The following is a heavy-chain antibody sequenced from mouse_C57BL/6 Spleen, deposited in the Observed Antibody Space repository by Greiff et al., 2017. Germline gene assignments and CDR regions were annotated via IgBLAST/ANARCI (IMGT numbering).Heavy chain of an antibody. CDR1: GFTFSDYG. CDR3: ARPNYGSGGYFDV. V-gene: IGHV5-17*01. J-gene: IGHJ1*03. CDR2: ISSGSSTI. Sequence: DVKLVESGGGLVKPGGSLKLSCAASGFTFSDYGMHWVRQAPEKGLEWVAYISSGSSTIYYADTVKGRFTISRDNAKNTLFLQMTSRRSEDTAMYYGARPNYGSGGYFDVWGTGTTVTVSS. D-gene: IGHD1-1*01.